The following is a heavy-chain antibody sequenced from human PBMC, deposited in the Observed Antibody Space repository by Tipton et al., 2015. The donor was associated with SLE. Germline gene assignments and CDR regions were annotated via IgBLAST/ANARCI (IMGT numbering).Heavy chain of an antibody. CDR3: ARGRRNWGLDY. CDR1: GGSISSYY. J-gene: IGHJ4*02. Sequence: TLSLTYTVSGGSISSYYWSWIRQPPGKGLEWIGYIYYSGSTNYNPSLKSRVTISVDTSKNQFSLKLSSVTAADTAVYYCARGRRNWGLDYWGQGTLVTVSS. CDR2: IYYSGST. V-gene: IGHV4-59*01. D-gene: IGHD7-27*01.